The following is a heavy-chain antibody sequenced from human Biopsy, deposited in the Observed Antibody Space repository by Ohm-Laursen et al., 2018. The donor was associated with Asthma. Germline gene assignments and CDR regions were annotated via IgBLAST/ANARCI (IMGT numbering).Heavy chain of an antibody. D-gene: IGHD1-26*01. J-gene: IGHJ4*02. Sequence: LSLTWVSSVLPFDDYALHWVRQAPGKGLEWVSGISWNSGSIGYADSVKGRFTISRDNAKNSLYLQMNSLRAEDTALYYCAKGEWELLEANFDYWGQGTLVTVSS. CDR2: ISWNSGSI. V-gene: IGHV3-9*01. CDR3: AKGEWELLEANFDY. CDR1: VLPFDDYA.